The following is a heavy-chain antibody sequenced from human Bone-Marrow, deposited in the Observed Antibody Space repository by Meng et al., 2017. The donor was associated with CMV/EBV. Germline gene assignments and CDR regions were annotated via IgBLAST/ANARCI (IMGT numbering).Heavy chain of an antibody. D-gene: IGHD3-3*01. J-gene: IGHJ4*02. V-gene: IGHV4-38-2*02. CDR2: IYHSGST. CDR1: GGSISSGYY. CDR3: ARVRSDYDFWRGYYSVLWYFDY. Sequence: SETLSLTCTVSGGSISSGYYWGWIRHPPGKGLEWIGSIYHSGSTYYNPSLKSRVTISVDTSKNQFSLKLSSVTAADTAVYYCARVRSDYDFWRGYYSVLWYFDYWGQGTLVTVSS.